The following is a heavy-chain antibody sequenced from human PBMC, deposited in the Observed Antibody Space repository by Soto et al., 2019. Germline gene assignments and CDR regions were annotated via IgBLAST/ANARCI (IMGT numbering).Heavy chain of an antibody. CDR2: IYYSGST. Sequence: QLQLQESGPGLVKPSETLSLTCTVSGGSISSSSYYWGWIRQPPGKGLEWIGSIYYSGSTYYNPSLKSRVTISVDTSKNQFSLKLSSVTAADTAVYYCASRSSVVVVAASNGDYVPNLYAFDIWGQGTMVTVSS. V-gene: IGHV4-39*01. J-gene: IGHJ3*02. CDR1: GGSISSSSYY. D-gene: IGHD2-15*01. CDR3: ASRSSVVVVAASNGDYVPNLYAFDI.